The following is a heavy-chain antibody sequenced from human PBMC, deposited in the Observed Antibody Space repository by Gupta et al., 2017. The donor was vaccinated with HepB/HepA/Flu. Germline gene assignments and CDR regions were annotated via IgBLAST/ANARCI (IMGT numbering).Heavy chain of an antibody. Sequence: EVQLLESGGGLVQPGRSLRLSCAASGFSFSTYAMSWVRQAPGKGLEWVSALDNSGTYTYYADSVKGRFTISRDNSRHTVFLQMNSLTAEDTAIYYCAKNDGTNREGRFLDYWGQGTLVTVSS. CDR2: LDNSGTYT. V-gene: IGHV3-23*05. CDR1: GFSFSTYA. CDR3: AKNDGTNREGRFLDY. J-gene: IGHJ4*02. D-gene: IGHD3-16*01.